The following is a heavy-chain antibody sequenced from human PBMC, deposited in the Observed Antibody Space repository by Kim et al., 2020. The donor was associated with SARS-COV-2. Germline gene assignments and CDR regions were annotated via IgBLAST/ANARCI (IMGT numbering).Heavy chain of an antibody. J-gene: IGHJ4*02. V-gene: IGHV3-7*03. Sequence: GGSLRLSCAASGVSFNNYWMGWVRQAPGKGLEWVANIKEDGSEKYHVDSVEGRFTISRDNAKNSLYLQMNSLRAEDTAMYYCARDRGYGSGGSCYSIFDFGGQGTQVTVSS. D-gene: IGHD2-15*01. CDR2: IKEDGSEK. CDR3: ARDRGYGSGGSCYSIFDF. CDR1: GVSFNNYW.